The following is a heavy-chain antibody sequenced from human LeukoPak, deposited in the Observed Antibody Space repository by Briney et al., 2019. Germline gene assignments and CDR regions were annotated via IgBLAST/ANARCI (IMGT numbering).Heavy chain of an antibody. D-gene: IGHD6-13*01. CDR2: FDPEDGET. Sequence: ASVKVSCKVSGYTLTELSMHWVRQAPGKGLEWMGGFDPEDGETIYAQKFQGRVTVTEDTSTDTAYMELSSLRSEDTAVYYCATALAAAGTIYYYYGMDVWGQGTTVTVSS. V-gene: IGHV1-24*01. CDR1: GYTLTELS. CDR3: ATALAAAGTIYYYYGMDV. J-gene: IGHJ6*02.